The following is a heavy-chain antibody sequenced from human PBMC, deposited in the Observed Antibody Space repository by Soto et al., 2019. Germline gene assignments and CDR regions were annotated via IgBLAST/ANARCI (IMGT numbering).Heavy chain of an antibody. D-gene: IGHD7-27*01. CDR3: ARAQASGLDAFDI. CDR1: GFTFSSYS. CDR2: ISSSSSYI. Sequence: EVQLVESGGGLVKPGGSLRLSCAASGFTFSSYSMNWVRQAPGKGLEWVSSISSSSSYIYYADSVKGRFTISRDNAKNSLYLQMNSLRAEDTAVYYCARAQASGLDAFDIWGQGTMVTVSS. J-gene: IGHJ3*02. V-gene: IGHV3-21*01.